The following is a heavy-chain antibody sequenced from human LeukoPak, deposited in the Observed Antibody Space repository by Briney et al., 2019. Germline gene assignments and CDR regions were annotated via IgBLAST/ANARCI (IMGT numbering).Heavy chain of an antibody. D-gene: IGHD6-13*01. V-gene: IGHV1-69*01. CDR1: GGTFSSYA. J-gene: IGHJ5*02. Sequence: SVKVSCKASGGTFSSYAISWVRQAPGQGLEWTGGIIPIFGTANYAQKFQGRVTITADESTSTAYMELSSLRSEDTAVYYCARCPSSSWKENWFDPWGQGTLVTVSS. CDR3: ARCPSSSWKENWFDP. CDR2: IIPIFGTA.